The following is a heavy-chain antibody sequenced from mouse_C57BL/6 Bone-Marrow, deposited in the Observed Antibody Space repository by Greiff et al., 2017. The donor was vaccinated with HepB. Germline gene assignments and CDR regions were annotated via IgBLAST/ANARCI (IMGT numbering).Heavy chain of an antibody. CDR3: ARDRGYYSNLYYAMDY. CDR2: INYDGSST. D-gene: IGHD2-5*01. Sequence: EVMLVESEGGLVQPGSSMKLSCTASGFTFSDYYMAWVRQVPEKGLEWVPNINYDGSSTYYLDSLKSRFIISRDNAKNILYLQMSSLKSEDTATYYCARDRGYYSNLYYAMDYWGQGTSVTVSS. J-gene: IGHJ4*01. V-gene: IGHV5-16*01. CDR1: GFTFSDYY.